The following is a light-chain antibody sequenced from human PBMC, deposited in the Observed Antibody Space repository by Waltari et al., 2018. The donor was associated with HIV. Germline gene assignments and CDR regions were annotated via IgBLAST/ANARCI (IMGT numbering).Light chain of an antibody. J-gene: IGLJ1*01. CDR3: SSYTSSTLYV. Sequence: QSALTQPASVSGSPGQSITISCTGTSSDVGGYNYVSWYHQHPVKAPKLMIYEVSNRPSGVSNRFSGSKSGNTASLTISGLQAEDEADYYCSSYTSSTLYVFGTGTKVTVL. CDR1: SSDVGGYNY. CDR2: EVS. V-gene: IGLV2-14*01.